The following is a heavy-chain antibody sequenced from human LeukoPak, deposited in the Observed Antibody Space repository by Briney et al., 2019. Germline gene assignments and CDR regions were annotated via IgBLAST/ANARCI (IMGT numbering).Heavy chain of an antibody. CDR3: AKDLRPSITMIVVVPTCMDV. J-gene: IGHJ6*02. V-gene: IGHV3-23*01. CDR1: GFTFSSYA. CDR2: ISGSGGST. Sequence: GGSLRLSCAASGFTFSSYAMSWVRQAPGKGLEWVSAISGSGGSTYYADSVKGRFTISRDNSKNTLYLQMNSLRAEDTAVYYCAKDLRPSITMIVVVPTCMDVWGQGTTVTVSS. D-gene: IGHD3-22*01.